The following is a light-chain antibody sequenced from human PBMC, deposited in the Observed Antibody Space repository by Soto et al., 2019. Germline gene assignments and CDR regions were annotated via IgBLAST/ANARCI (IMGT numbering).Light chain of an antibody. CDR1: HSVSRY. Sequence: EIVLTQSPATLSLSPGERATLSCRASHSVSRYLAWYQQKPGQAPRLLIYDASNRATGIPARFSGSGSGTDFTLTISSLETEDFAVYYCQQRSNWPPDLTFGGGTKVEIK. J-gene: IGKJ4*01. CDR3: QQRSNWPPDLT. CDR2: DAS. V-gene: IGKV3-11*01.